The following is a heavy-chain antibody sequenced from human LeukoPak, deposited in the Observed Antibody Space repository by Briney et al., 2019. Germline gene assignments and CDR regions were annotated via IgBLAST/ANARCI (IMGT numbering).Heavy chain of an antibody. V-gene: IGHV1-46*01. CDR3: ARVPKSRRSNEGDYFDY. CDR1: GYXFTTFY. J-gene: IGHJ4*02. CDR2: LNPSGGST. D-gene: IGHD1-1*01. Sequence: ASVKVSCKASGYXFTTFYIHWVRQAPGQGLEWMGILNPSGGSTTYAQKFRGRVTMTRDTSTTTVYMELSGLRSEDTGVYYCARVPKSRRSNEGDYFDYWGQGTLVTVSS.